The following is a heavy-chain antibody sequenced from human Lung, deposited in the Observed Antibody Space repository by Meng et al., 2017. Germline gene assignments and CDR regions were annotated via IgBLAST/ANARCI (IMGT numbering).Heavy chain of an antibody. J-gene: IGHJ4*02. V-gene: IGHV1-2*06. D-gene: IGHD6-13*01. Sequence: ASVPVSCKASGYTFAAYWIQWLRQPPGQGLEWMGRIDPKSDNTHYAQKLQGRVTMNRDTSLSKAYMELGGLRSDVTAVYYCARDENISAAGYLLGDFWGQGTLVTVSS. CDR3: ARDENISAAGYLLGDF. CDR1: GYTFAAYW. CDR2: IDPKSDNT.